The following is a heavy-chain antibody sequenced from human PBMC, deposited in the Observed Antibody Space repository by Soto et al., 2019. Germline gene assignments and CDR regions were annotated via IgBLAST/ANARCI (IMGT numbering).Heavy chain of an antibody. D-gene: IGHD3-16*01. CDR3: ARHNGPLYVGYYYDMDV. J-gene: IGHJ6*02. CDR1: GGSISSSSYY. Sequence: SETLSLTCTVSGGSISSSSYYWGWIRQPPGKGLEWIGSIYYSGYTYYNPSLKSRVTISVDTSKNQFSLKLSSVTTADTAVYYCARHNGPLYVGYYYDMDVWGQGTTVTVSS. V-gene: IGHV4-39*01. CDR2: IYYSGYT.